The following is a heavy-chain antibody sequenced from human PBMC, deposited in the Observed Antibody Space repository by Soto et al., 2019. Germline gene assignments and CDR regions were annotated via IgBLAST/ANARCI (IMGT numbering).Heavy chain of an antibody. J-gene: IGHJ3*02. Sequence: GESLKISCKGSGYSFTSYWIGWVRQMPGKGLEWMGIIYPGDSDTRYSPSFQGQVTISADKSISTAYLQWSSLKASDTAMYYCARKPADIVVVVAATQYRAHDAFDIWGQGTMVTVSS. CDR2: IYPGDSDT. V-gene: IGHV5-51*01. D-gene: IGHD2-15*01. CDR1: GYSFTSYW. CDR3: ARKPADIVVVVAATQYRAHDAFDI.